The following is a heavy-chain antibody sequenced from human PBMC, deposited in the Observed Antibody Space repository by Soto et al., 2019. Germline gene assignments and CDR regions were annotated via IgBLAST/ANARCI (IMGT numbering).Heavy chain of an antibody. J-gene: IGHJ4*02. CDR3: ARVVSPWYYDFWSGYLDY. Sequence: QVQLVESGGGVVQPGRSLRLSCAASGFTFSSYAMHWVRQAPGQGLEWVAVISYDGSNKYYADSVKGRFTISRDNSKNTLYMQMNSLRAEDTAVYYCARVVSPWYYDFWSGYLDYWGQGTLVPVS. V-gene: IGHV3-30-3*01. CDR2: ISYDGSNK. D-gene: IGHD3-3*01. CDR1: GFTFSSYA.